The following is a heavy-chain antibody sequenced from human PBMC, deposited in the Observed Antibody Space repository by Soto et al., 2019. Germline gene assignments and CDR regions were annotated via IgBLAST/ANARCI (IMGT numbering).Heavy chain of an antibody. J-gene: IGHJ4*02. CDR2: IDWDDDK. V-gene: IGHV2-70*01. D-gene: IGHD3-3*01. CDR3: ARSPEWTGQPYFDY. Sequence: SGPTLVNPPQTLTLTCTFSGFSLSTSGMFVSWIRQPPGKALEWLALIDWDDDKYYSTSLKTRLTISKDTSKNQVVLTMTNMDNVETATYCCARSPEWTGQPYFDYWGRGTMVTVSS. CDR1: GFSLSTSGMF.